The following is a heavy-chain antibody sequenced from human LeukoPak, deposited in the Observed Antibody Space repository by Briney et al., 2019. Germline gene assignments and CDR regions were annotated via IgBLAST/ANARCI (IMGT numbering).Heavy chain of an antibody. D-gene: IGHD2-2*01. CDR2: IYSGGST. CDR3: ARGLGYQPLSWFDP. J-gene: IGHJ5*02. V-gene: IGHV3-53*01. CDR1: GFTVSSNY. Sequence: GGSLRLSCAASGFTVSSNYMSWVRQAPGKGLEWVSVIYSGGSTYYADSVKGRFTISRDNAKNTLYLQMNSLRGEDTAVYYCARGLGYQPLSWFDPWGQGTLVTVSS.